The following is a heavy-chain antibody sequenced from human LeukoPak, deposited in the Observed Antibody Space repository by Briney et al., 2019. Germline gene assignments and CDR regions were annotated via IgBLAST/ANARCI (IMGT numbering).Heavy chain of an antibody. CDR1: GFTFSSYG. V-gene: IGHV3-30*02. D-gene: IGHD1-20*01. J-gene: IGHJ4*02. Sequence: HAGGSLRLSCAASGFTFSSYGMHWVRQAPGKGLEWVAFIRYDGSNKYYADSVKGRFTISRDNSKNTLYLQMNSLRAEDTAVYYCAKEAVRYNWNPIDYWGQGTLVTVSS. CDR3: AKEAVRYNWNPIDY. CDR2: IRYDGSNK.